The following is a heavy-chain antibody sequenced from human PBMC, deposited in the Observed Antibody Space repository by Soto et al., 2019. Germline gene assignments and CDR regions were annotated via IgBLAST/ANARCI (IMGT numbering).Heavy chain of an antibody. CDR2: IYYSGST. D-gene: IGHD4-17*01. V-gene: IGHV4-31*03. J-gene: IGHJ6*02. CDR1: GGSVNNANYF. CDR3: ARDADYGGSRGGMDV. Sequence: QVRLEESGPGLVKPSETLSLICSVSGGSVNNANYFWNWIRHHPENGLEWIGYIYYSGSTRYNPSFKPRSTLSIETSKNQFSLRLNSVTVADTAVYFCARDADYGGSRGGMDVWGRGTTVTVSS.